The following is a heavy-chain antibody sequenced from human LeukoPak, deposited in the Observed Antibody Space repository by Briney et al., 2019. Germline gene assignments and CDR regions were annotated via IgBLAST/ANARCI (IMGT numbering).Heavy chain of an antibody. CDR1: EFSFSDYY. J-gene: IGHJ4*02. CDR3: VRGARGSRSGFDY. Sequence: GGSLRLSCVVSEFSFSDYYMSWVRQVPGKGLEWISYISGSGATIYYAAYVKGRFTITRDNAKNSLYMQMNDLRSGDTAVYFCVRGARGSRSGFDYWGQGTLVTVSS. V-gene: IGHV3-11*01. D-gene: IGHD3-10*01. CDR2: ISGSGATI.